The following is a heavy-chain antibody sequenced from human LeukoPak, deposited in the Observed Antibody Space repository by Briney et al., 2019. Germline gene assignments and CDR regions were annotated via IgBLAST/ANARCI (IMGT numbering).Heavy chain of an antibody. V-gene: IGHV4-4*02. J-gene: IGHJ3*02. Sequence: SETLSLTCAVSGGSISSSNWWSWARQPPGKGLEWIGEIYHSGSTNYNPSLKSRGTISVDKSKNQFSLKLSSVTAADTAVYYCARDTSAGPLSTGAFDIWGQGTMVTVSS. D-gene: IGHD6-13*01. CDR2: IYHSGST. CDR3: ARDTSAGPLSTGAFDI. CDR1: GGSISSSNW.